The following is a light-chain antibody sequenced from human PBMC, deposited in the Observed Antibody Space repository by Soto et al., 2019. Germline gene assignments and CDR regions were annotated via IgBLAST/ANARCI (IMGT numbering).Light chain of an antibody. CDR2: GAS. Sequence: DIQMTQSPSSLSASVGDRVTITCWASQSIISHLNWYQQKPGKVPKVLIYGASSLQSGVPSRFSGSGSGTDFTLTISSLQPEDFATYYCQQSYSTPLTFGGGTKVDIK. J-gene: IGKJ4*01. V-gene: IGKV1-39*01. CDR1: QSIISH. CDR3: QQSYSTPLT.